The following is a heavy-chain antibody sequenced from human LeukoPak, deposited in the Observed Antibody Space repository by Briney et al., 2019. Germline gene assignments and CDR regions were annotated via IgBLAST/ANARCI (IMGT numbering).Heavy chain of an antibody. Sequence: GASVKVSCKASGYTFTSYDINWVRQATGQGLEWMGWMNPNSGNTGYAQKFQGGVTMTRNTSISTAYMELSSLRSEDTAVYYCARGLGYCSSTSCRKPFDYWGQGTLVTVSS. CDR3: ARGLGYCSSTSCRKPFDY. CDR2: MNPNSGNT. D-gene: IGHD2-2*01. CDR1: GYTFTSYD. J-gene: IGHJ4*02. V-gene: IGHV1-8*01.